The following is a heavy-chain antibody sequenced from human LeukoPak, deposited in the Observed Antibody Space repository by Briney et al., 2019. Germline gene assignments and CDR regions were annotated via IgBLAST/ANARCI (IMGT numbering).Heavy chain of an antibody. J-gene: IGHJ4*02. CDR3: ARIRVLERRFDY. Sequence: ASVKVSCKASGYTFSGHYVHWIRQGPGQGLEWMGWINAESGETNYAQNFQGRVTMTWDTSISTAYMELSRLRFDDTAVYYCARIRVLERRFDYWGQGTLVAVSS. D-gene: IGHD1-1*01. V-gene: IGHV1-2*02. CDR1: GYTFSGHY. CDR2: INAESGET.